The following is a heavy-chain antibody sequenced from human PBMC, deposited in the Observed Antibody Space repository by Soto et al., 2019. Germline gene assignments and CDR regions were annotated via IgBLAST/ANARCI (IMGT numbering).Heavy chain of an antibody. Sequence: PGGSLRLSCAASGFTFSSYTMNWVRQAPGKXLEWVAFITSGSDYIYYADSVKGRFTISRDDANNSLFLQMSSLRAKDTAVYYCTREHVVTIFRRGQRGSFDNWSQGTLVTVSS. CDR2: ITSGSDYI. CDR1: GFTFSSYT. V-gene: IGHV3-21*01. D-gene: IGHD3-9*01. J-gene: IGHJ4*02. CDR3: TREHVVTIFRRGQRGSFDN.